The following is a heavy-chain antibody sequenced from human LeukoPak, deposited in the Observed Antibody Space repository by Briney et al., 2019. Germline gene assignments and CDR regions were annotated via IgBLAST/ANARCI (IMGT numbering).Heavy chain of an antibody. J-gene: IGHJ5*02. Sequence: PGGSLRLSCAASGFTFSSYEMNWVRQAPGKGLEWVSYISRSGSIIYYADSVKGRFTISRDNAKNSLYLQMNSLRDEDTAVYYCARGTRDGYSSSWFDPWGQGILVTVSS. CDR3: ARGTRDGYSSSWFDP. CDR1: GFTFSSYE. V-gene: IGHV3-48*03. D-gene: IGHD5-24*01. CDR2: ISRSGSII.